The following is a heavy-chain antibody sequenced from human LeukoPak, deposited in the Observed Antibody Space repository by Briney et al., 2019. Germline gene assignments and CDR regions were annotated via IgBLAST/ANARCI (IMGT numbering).Heavy chain of an antibody. J-gene: IGHJ5*02. CDR3: ARQRKGYSSSWYNWFDP. CDR1: GGSFSGYY. V-gene: IGHV4-34*01. Sequence: SETLSLTCAVYGGSFSGYYWSWIRQPPGKGLEWIGEINHSGSTNYNPSLKSRVTISVDTSKNQFSLKLSSVTAADTAVYYCARQRKGYSSSWYNWFDPWGQGTLVTVSS. D-gene: IGHD6-13*01. CDR2: INHSGST.